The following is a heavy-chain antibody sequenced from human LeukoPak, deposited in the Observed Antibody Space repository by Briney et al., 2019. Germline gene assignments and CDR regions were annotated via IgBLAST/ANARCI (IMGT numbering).Heavy chain of an antibody. Sequence: SETLSLTCAVYGGSFSGYYWSWIRQPPGKGLEWIGEINHSGSTNYNTSLKSQVTISVDTSMNQFSLKLSSVTAADTAVYYCARSYAVITDPFDYWGQGTLVTVSS. CDR1: GGSFSGYY. CDR2: INHSGST. V-gene: IGHV4-34*01. J-gene: IGHJ4*02. D-gene: IGHD3-22*01. CDR3: ARSYAVITDPFDY.